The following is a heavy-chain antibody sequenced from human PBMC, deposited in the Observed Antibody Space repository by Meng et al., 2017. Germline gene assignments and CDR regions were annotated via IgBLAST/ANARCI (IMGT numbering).Heavy chain of an antibody. CDR2: INHSGST. CDR3: ARGRYSSGWDRFDY. D-gene: IGHD6-19*01. Sequence: VPLPQGAAGLLKPSETLTLTWAVYGGSFWGYYWSRIRQPPGKALEWIGEINHSGSTNYNPSLKSRVTISVDTSKNQFSLKLSSVTAADTAVYYCARGRYSSGWDRFDYWGQGTLVTVSS. J-gene: IGHJ4*02. V-gene: IGHV4-34*01. CDR1: GGSFWGYY.